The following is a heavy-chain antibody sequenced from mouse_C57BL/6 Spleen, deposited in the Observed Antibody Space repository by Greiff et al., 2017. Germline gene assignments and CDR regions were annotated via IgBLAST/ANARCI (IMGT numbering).Heavy chain of an antibody. CDR3: TTGTTVVAN. J-gene: IGHJ3*01. CDR1: GFNIKDDY. V-gene: IGHV14-4*01. D-gene: IGHD1-1*01. CDR2: IDPENGDT. Sequence: EVQLQQSGAELVRPGASVKLSCTASGFNIKDDYMHWVKQRHEQGLEWIGWIDPENGDTEYDSKFQGKATITADTSSNTAYLQLSSLTSEDTAVYYCTTGTTVVANWGQGTLVTVSA.